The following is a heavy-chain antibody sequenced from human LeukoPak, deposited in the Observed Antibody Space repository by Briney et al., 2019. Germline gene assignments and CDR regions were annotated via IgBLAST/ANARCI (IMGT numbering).Heavy chain of an antibody. CDR2: INPSGGST. V-gene: IGHV1-46*01. J-gene: IGHJ4*02. D-gene: IGHD3-3*01. Sequence: ASVKVSCKASGYTLTSYYMHWVRQAPGQGLEWMGIINPSGGSTSYAQKFQGRVTMTMDTSTSTVYMELSSLRSEDTAVYYCATIYDFWSGLGNYFDYWGQGTLVTVSS. CDR3: ATIYDFWSGLGNYFDY. CDR1: GYTLTSYY.